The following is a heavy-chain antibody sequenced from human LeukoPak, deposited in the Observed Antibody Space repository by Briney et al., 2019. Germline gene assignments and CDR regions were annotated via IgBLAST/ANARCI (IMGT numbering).Heavy chain of an antibody. Sequence: SETLSLTCTVSGGSISSYYWSWIRQPAGKGLEWIGRIFASGSTNSNPSLKSRVTMSVDTSKNQFFLNLSSVTAADTAVYYCARHSAMDVWGKGTTVTVSS. D-gene: IGHD3-10*01. CDR3: ARHSAMDV. V-gene: IGHV4-4*07. CDR1: GGSISSYY. J-gene: IGHJ6*04. CDR2: IFASGST.